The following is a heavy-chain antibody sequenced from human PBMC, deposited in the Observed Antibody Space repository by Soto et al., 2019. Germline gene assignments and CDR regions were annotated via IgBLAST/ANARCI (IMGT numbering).Heavy chain of an antibody. D-gene: IGHD2-2*02. CDR2: IYHSGRT. CDR3: ARVDIVVVPAAIPRYYYYGMDV. CDR1: GGSISSSNW. V-gene: IGHV4-4*02. Sequence: SETLSLTCSVSGGSISSSNWWSWVRQPPGKGLECIGEIYHSGRTNYNPSLKSRVTISVDKSKNQFSLQLSSVTAADTAVYYCARVDIVVVPAAIPRYYYYGMDVWGQGTTVTVSS. J-gene: IGHJ6*02.